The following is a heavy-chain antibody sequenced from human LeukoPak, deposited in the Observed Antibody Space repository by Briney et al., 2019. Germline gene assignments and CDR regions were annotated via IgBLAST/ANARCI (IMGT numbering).Heavy chain of an antibody. CDR2: INSDGSST. V-gene: IGHV3-74*01. Sequence: GGSLRLSCAASGFTFSSYLMHWVRQAPGKGLVWVSRINSDGSSTSYADSVKGRFPISRDSAKNTLYLQMNSLRAEDTAVYYCARVRTSYYDSRDAFDIWGQGTMVTVSS. D-gene: IGHD3-22*01. CDR1: GFTFSSYL. J-gene: IGHJ3*02. CDR3: ARVRTSYYDSRDAFDI.